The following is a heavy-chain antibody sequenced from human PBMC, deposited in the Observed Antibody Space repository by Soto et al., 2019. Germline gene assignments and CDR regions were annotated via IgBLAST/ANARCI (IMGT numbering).Heavy chain of an antibody. CDR2: AHYSGST. CDR1: GGSMTSSNW. CDR3: ARYCSGGSCYPFDY. V-gene: IGHV4-4*02. J-gene: IGHJ4*02. D-gene: IGHD2-15*01. Sequence: SETLSLTCTVSGGSMTSSNWWNWVRQSPGRGLEWIGEAHYSGSTYYNPSLKSRVTISVDTSKNQFSLKLSAVTAADTAVYYCARYCSGGSCYPFDYWGQGTLVTVSS.